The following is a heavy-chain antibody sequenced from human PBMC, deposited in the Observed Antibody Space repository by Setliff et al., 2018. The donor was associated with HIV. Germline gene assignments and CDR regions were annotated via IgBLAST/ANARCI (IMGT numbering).Heavy chain of an antibody. CDR3: AREHRHFDY. V-gene: IGHV1-69*10. Sequence: ASVKVSCKASGGTFSSYAISWVRQAPGQGLEWMGGIIPILGIANYAQKFQGRVTITADKSTSTDYVELNSLKSDDTAVYCSAREHRHFDYWGQGTLVTVSS. J-gene: IGHJ4*02. D-gene: IGHD2-21*01. CDR1: GGTFSSYA. CDR2: IIPILGIA.